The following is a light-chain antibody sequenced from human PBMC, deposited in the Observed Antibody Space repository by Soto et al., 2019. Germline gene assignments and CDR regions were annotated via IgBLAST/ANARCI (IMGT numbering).Light chain of an antibody. J-gene: IGKJ2*01. Sequence: EIVMTQSPATLSVSPGERATLSCRASQSVSSNLAWYQQKPGQAPRLLIYGASTRVTGIPARFSGSGSGTEFTLPISSLQSEHFAVYYCQQYNNWPFTFGQGTKLEIK. V-gene: IGKV3-15*01. CDR1: QSVSSN. CDR3: QQYNNWPFT. CDR2: GAS.